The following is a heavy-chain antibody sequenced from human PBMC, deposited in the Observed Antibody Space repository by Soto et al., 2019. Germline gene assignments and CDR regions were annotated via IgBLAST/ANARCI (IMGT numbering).Heavy chain of an antibody. CDR1: GGPISSGGYY. CDR3: ARDNGDGFGELLSSWFDP. CDR2: IYYSGST. D-gene: IGHD3-10*01. Sequence: QVQLQESGPGLVKPSQTLSLTCTVSGGPISSGGYYWSWIRQHPGKGLEWIGYIYYSGSTYYNPSLKSRVTISVDTSKNQFSLKLSSVTAADTAVYYCARDNGDGFGELLSSWFDPWGQGTLVTVSS. V-gene: IGHV4-31*03. J-gene: IGHJ5*02.